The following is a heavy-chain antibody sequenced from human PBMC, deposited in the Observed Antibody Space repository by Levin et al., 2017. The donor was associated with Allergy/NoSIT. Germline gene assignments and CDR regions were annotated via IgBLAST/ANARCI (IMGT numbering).Heavy chain of an antibody. Sequence: SCAASGLTVNSNYMNWVRQAPGKGLEWVSVIYSGGSTYYGDSVKGRFTISRDDSKNTVHLQMNSLGAGDTAVYYCARDRRGLAAAGRGNDAFDIWGQGTMVTVSS. CDR2: IYSGGST. J-gene: IGHJ3*02. V-gene: IGHV3-66*01. CDR1: GLTVNSNY. CDR3: ARDRRGLAAAGRGNDAFDI. D-gene: IGHD6-13*01.